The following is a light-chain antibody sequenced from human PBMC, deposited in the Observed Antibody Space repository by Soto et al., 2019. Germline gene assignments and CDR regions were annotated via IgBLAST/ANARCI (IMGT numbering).Light chain of an antibody. CDR1: SGSIANNY. CDR2: ENN. CDR3: QSYDSDFVV. Sequence: NFMLTQPHSVSESPGQTLSISCTRSSGSIANNYVQWYQQRPGSAPTTVIYENNQRLSGVPDRFSGSTDGSSNSASLTISGLQNEDEADYDCQSYDSDFVVFGGGTKVTVL. V-gene: IGLV6-57*04. J-gene: IGLJ2*01.